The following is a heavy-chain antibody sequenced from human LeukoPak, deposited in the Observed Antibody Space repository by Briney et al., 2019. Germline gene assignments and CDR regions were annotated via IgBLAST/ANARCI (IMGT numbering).Heavy chain of an antibody. Sequence: PGGSLRLSCAASGFTFSSYSMNWVRQAPGKGLEWVSSISSSSSYIYYADSVKGRFTISRDNAKNSLHLQMNSLRAEDTAVYYCARDGPFYDSSGSSFDYWGQGTLVTVSS. D-gene: IGHD3-22*01. CDR2: ISSSSSYI. V-gene: IGHV3-21*01. J-gene: IGHJ4*02. CDR1: GFTFSSYS. CDR3: ARDGPFYDSSGSSFDY.